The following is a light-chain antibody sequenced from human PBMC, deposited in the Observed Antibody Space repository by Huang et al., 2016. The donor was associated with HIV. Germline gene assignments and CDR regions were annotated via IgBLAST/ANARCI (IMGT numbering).Light chain of an antibody. CDR2: SAS. CDR3: QQLNAYPFT. J-gene: IGKJ3*01. Sequence: IQLTQSPSSLSASVGHRVTITCRASQGVSSYLAWYQQKPGTAPRLLIYSASTLQSGVPSRFSCNGSGTEFTLAIISLQPEDFATYYCQQLNAYPFTFGPGTRVDIK. CDR1: QGVSSY. V-gene: IGKV1-9*01.